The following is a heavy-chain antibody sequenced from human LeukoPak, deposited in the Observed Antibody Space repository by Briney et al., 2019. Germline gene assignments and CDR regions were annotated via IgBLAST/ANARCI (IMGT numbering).Heavy chain of an antibody. V-gene: IGHV4-4*07. CDR1: GGSINNYY. CDR3: ATYSSASDAFDI. CDR2: IYTSGNTNY. Sequence: SETLSLTCTVSGGSINNYYWRWIRQPAGKGLEWIGHIYTSGNTNYNYNPSLKSRVSMSIATSKNQFSLKLSSVAAADTAFYYCATYSSASDAFDIWGQGTKVTVSS. J-gene: IGHJ3*02. D-gene: IGHD6-19*01.